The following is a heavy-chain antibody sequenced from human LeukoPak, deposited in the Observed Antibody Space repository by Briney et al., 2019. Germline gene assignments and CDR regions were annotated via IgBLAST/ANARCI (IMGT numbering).Heavy chain of an antibody. D-gene: IGHD7-27*01. CDR1: GYTFTIYD. V-gene: IGHV1-8*01. J-gene: IGHJ4*02. Sequence: ASVNVSCKASGYTFTIYDINWVRQATGQGLEWMGWMSPNSGNTGYAQKFQGRVTMTRNTFINTAYMELSSLRSEDTAVYYCARGPPNWGFYYWGPGTLVTVSS. CDR2: MSPNSGNT. CDR3: ARGPPNWGFYY.